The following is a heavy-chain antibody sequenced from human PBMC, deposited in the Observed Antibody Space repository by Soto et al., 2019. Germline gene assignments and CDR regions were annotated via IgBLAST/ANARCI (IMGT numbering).Heavy chain of an antibody. D-gene: IGHD3-3*01. CDR1: GFTFSSYA. CDR2: ISGSGGRT. V-gene: IGHV3-23*01. CDR3: ATADAFCSAYHSYYYDGMDV. J-gene: IGHJ6*02. Sequence: GGSLRLSCAASGFTFSSYAMRWVRQAPGKGLEWVSGISGSGGRTYYADSVKGRFTISRDNSKHTLYLQMNSLRAEDTAVYYCATADAFCSAYHSYYYDGMDVWGQGTTVTVSS.